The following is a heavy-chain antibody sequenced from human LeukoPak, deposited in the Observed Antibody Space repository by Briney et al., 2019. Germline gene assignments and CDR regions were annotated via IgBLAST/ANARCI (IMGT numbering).Heavy chain of an antibody. CDR2: ISGSGSGT. V-gene: IGHV3-23*01. J-gene: IGHJ4*02. D-gene: IGHD4-17*01. CDR1: GFTFSSYV. Sequence: GGSLRLSCAASGFTFSSYVMSWVRQAPGKGLEWVSTISGSGSGTYYADSVKGRFTISRDNSKITLYLQMNNLRAEDAAVYYCAKLIFGDYTIFDYWGQGTLVTVSS. CDR3: AKLIFGDYTIFDY.